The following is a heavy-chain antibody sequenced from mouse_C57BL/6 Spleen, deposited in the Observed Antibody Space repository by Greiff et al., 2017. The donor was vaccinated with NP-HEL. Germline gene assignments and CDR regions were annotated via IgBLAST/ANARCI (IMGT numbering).Heavy chain of an antibody. CDR2: ISSGGSYT. V-gene: IGHV5-6*01. CDR3: ARQGDSWFAY. D-gene: IGHD2-13*01. CDR1: GFTFSSYG. J-gene: IGHJ3*01. Sequence: EVMLVESGGDLVKPGGSLKLSCAASGFTFSSYGMSWVRQTPDKRLEWVATISSGGSYTYYPDSVKGRFTISRDNAKNTLYLQMSSLKSEDTAMYYCARQGDSWFAYWGQGTLVTVSA.